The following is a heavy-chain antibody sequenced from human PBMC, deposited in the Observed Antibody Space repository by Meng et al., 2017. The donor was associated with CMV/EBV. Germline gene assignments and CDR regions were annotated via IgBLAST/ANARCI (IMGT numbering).Heavy chain of an antibody. CDR2: INRDGSDK. J-gene: IGHJ4*02. CDR1: GFTFSTYW. CDR3: ARDTGPNTFDY. Sequence: GESLKISCAASGFTFSTYWMTWVRQAPGKGLEWVANINRDGSDKYYVDSVKGRFTMSRDNAKNSLYLQMNSLRAEDTVVYYCARDTGPNTFDYWGQGMLVTVSS. D-gene: IGHD2-8*01. V-gene: IGHV3-7*03.